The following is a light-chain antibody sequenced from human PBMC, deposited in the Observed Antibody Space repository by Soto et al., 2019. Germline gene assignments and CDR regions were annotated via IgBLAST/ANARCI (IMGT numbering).Light chain of an antibody. V-gene: IGLV1-40*01. Sequence: QSVLTQPPSVSGAPGQRVTISCTGSSSNIGAGYDVQWYQQLPGTAPKLVIYGNSNRPSGVPDRFSGSKSGTSASLAITGLQAEDEADYYCLSYDSSLSGVVFGGGTKLTVL. CDR3: LSYDSSLSGVV. CDR2: GNS. J-gene: IGLJ2*01. CDR1: SSNIGAGYD.